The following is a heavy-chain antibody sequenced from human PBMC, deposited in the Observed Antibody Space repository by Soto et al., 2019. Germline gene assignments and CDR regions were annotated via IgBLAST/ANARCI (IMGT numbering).Heavy chain of an antibody. Sequence: PSETLSLTCTVSGGSISSSSYYWGWIRQPPGKGLEWIGSIYYSGSTYYNPSLKSRVTISVDTSKNQFSLKLSSVTAADTAVYYCASDRAKYYDFWSGYYYYYYGMDVWGQGTTVTVSS. J-gene: IGHJ6*02. V-gene: IGHV4-39*01. CDR3: ASDRAKYYDFWSGYYYYYYGMDV. CDR1: GGSISSSSYY. D-gene: IGHD3-3*01. CDR2: IYYSGST.